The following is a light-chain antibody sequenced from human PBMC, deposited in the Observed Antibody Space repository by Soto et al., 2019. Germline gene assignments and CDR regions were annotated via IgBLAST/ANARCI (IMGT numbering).Light chain of an antibody. J-gene: IGLJ2*01. CDR2: LEGSGSY. CDR1: SGHSSYI. V-gene: IGLV4-60*03. Sequence: QPVLTQSSSASASLGSSVKLTCTLRSGHSSYIIAWHQQQPGKAPRYLMKLEGSGSYNKGSGVPDRFSGSSSGADRYLTISNLQSEDEADYYCETWDSNTVVFGGGTKVTVL. CDR3: ETWDSNTVV.